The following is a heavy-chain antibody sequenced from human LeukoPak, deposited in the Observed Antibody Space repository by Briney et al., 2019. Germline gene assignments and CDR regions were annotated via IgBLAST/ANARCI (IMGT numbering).Heavy chain of an antibody. D-gene: IGHD3-3*01. V-gene: IGHV4-39*07. CDR3: ARGGSSGRFFDY. CDR1: GGSISSSSYY. Sequence: SETLSLTCTVSGGSISSSSYYWGWIRQPPGKGLEWIGSIYYSGSTYYNPSLKSRVTISVDTSKNQFSLKLSSVTAADTAVYYCARGGSSGRFFDYWGQGTLVTVSS. CDR2: IYYSGST. J-gene: IGHJ4*02.